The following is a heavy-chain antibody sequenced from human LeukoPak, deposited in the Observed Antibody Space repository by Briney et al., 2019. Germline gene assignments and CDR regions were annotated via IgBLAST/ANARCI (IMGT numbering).Heavy chain of an antibody. J-gene: IGHJ4*02. D-gene: IGHD2-15*01. CDR2: ICYSGST. Sequence: SETLSLTCTVSGGSVSSGSYYWSWIRQPPGKGLEWIGYICYSGSTNYNPSLKSRVTISVDTSKNQFSLKLSSVTAADTAVYYCARGTYTGYIVVPDYWGQGTLVTVSS. CDR1: GGSVSSGSYY. CDR3: ARGTYTGYIVVPDY. V-gene: IGHV4-61*01.